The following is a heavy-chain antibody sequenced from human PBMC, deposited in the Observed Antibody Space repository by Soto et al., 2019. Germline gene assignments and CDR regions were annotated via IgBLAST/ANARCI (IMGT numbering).Heavy chain of an antibody. Sequence: PGGSLKISCKGSGYSFTSYWIGWVRQMPGKGLEWMGIIYPGDSDTRYSPSFQGQVTISADKSISTAYLQWSSLKASDTAMYYCARRGVVVAATTGHWFDPWGKGTLVTVSS. CDR1: GYSFTSYW. J-gene: IGHJ5*02. CDR3: ARRGVVVAATTGHWFDP. CDR2: IYPGDSDT. V-gene: IGHV5-51*01. D-gene: IGHD2-15*01.